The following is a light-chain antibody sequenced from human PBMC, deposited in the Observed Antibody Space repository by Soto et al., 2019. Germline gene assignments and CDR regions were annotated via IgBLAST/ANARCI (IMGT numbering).Light chain of an antibody. CDR1: SGHSSYI. J-gene: IGLJ3*02. CDR3: ETWDSNTRV. CDR2: LEGSGSY. V-gene: IGLV4-60*02. Sequence: QLVLTQSSSASASLGSSVKLTCTLSSGHSSYIIAWHQQQPGKAPRYLMKLEGSGSYNKGSGVPDRFSGSSSGADRYLTISNLLFEDEADYYCETWDSNTRVFGGGTKVTVL.